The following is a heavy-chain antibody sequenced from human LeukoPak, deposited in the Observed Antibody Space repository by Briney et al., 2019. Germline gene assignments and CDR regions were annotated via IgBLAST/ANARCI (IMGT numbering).Heavy chain of an antibody. CDR2: ISSSSTI. V-gene: IGHV3-69-1*01. CDR3: ARDRRYSGYGDY. D-gene: IGHD5-12*01. CDR1: GFTLSDYS. Sequence: PGGSLRLSCVASGFTLSDYSMNWVRQAPGKGLEWVSYISSSSTIYYADSVKGRFTISRDNAKNSLYLQMNSLRAEDTAVYYCARDRRYSGYGDYWGQGTLVTVSS. J-gene: IGHJ4*02.